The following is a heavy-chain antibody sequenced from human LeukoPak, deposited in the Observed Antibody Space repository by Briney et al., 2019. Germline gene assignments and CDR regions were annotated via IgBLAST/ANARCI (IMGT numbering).Heavy chain of an antibody. D-gene: IGHD1-26*01. CDR2: INPSGGST. Sequence: ASVKVSCKASGYTFTSYYMHWVRQAPGQGLEWMGIINPSGGSTSYAQKFQGRVTMTRNTSISTAYMELSSLRSEDTAVYYCAKGTIELELLMDVWGKGTTVTVSS. CDR1: GYTFTSYY. V-gene: IGHV1-46*01. J-gene: IGHJ6*04. CDR3: AKGTIELELLMDV.